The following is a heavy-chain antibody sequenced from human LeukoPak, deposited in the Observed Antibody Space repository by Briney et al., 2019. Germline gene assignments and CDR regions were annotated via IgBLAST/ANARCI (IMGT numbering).Heavy chain of an antibody. CDR2: ISWNGVTT. CDR3: AASDGEQQLAL. J-gene: IGHJ4*02. CDR1: GFSFRGYT. Sequence: GGSLRLFCAASGFSFRGYTMHWVRQVPGKGLEWVSLISWNGVTTYYGDSVKGRFTISRDDSKNSLFLQMNSLRSEDTALYYCAASDGEQQLALWGQGTLVTVSS. D-gene: IGHD6-13*01. V-gene: IGHV3-43*01.